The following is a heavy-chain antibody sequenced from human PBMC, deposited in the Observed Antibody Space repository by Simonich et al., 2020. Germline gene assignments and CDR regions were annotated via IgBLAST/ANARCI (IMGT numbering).Heavy chain of an antibody. J-gene: IGHJ4*02. D-gene: IGHD6-13*01. Sequence: QVQLVQSGAEVKKPGASVTVSCKASGYTFTSYGISWVRQAPGQGLEWKGWISAINGNTNYAQRRQCRVTMTTDTSTSTAYMGLRSLRYDDTAVYYWARDQGGRAAAATDYWGQGTLVTVSS. CDR1: GYTFTSYG. V-gene: IGHV1-18*01. CDR3: ARDQGGRAAAATDY. CDR2: ISAINGNT.